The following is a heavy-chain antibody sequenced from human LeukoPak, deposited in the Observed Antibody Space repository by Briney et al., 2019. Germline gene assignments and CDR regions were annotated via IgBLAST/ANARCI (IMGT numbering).Heavy chain of an antibody. J-gene: IGHJ1*01. CDR3: ARLLKELIGTEYFQH. CDR2: FYNSGSS. V-gene: IGHV4-39*01. D-gene: IGHD3-10*01. Sequence: SETLPLTCTVSGGSISYTTYYWGWVRPPAGEGLEWIGCFYNSGSSYYNPYLKSRVTISVDTSKNQFSLKLSSLTAADTAVYYCARLLKELIGTEYFQHWGQGTLVTVSS. CDR1: GGSISYTTYY.